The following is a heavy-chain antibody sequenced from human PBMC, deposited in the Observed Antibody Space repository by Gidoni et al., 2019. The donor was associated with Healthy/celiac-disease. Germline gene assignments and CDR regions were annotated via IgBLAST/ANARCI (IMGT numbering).Heavy chain of an antibody. V-gene: IGHV1-18*01. CDR2: ISAYNGNT. Sequence: QVQLVQSGAEVKKPGAAGKVSCKASGYTFTSYGISWVRQAPGQGLEWMVWISAYNGNTNYAKKLQGRVTMTTDTSTSTAYMDLRSLRSDDTAVYYCARGPYGIAAAGTDYWGQGTLVTVSS. CDR1: GYTFTSYG. D-gene: IGHD6-13*01. CDR3: ARGPYGIAAAGTDY. J-gene: IGHJ4*02.